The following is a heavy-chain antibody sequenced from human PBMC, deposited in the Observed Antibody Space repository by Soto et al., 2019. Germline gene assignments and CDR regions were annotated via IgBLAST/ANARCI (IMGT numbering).Heavy chain of an antibody. V-gene: IGHV1-18*01. CDR1: GYTFTRYG. CDR3: AMVDVYVTPSPQDV. J-gene: IGHJ6*02. CDR2: INTYNGNT. D-gene: IGHD3-16*01. Sequence: QVQLVKPGAEVKNPGASVKFSCRASGYTFTRYGIGWARQAPGKGLKWMGWINTYNGNTNYAQNVQGRVTLPTDTSTSTAYMELRSLRSNDTAIYYCAMVDVYVTPSPQDVWGQGTTVIVSS.